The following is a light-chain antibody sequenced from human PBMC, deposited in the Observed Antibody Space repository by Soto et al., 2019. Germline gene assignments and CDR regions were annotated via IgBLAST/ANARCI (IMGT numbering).Light chain of an antibody. CDR2: GNN. J-gene: IGLJ2*01. Sequence: QSVRTQPPSVSGAPGQRVTISCNGSSSNIGAGYDVHWYQHLPGTAPKLLIYGNNNRPSGVPDRFSGSKSGTSASLAITGLQAEDEADYYCQSYDSSLSGSVFGGGTKLTVL. V-gene: IGLV1-40*01. CDR1: SSNIGAGYD. CDR3: QSYDSSLSGSV.